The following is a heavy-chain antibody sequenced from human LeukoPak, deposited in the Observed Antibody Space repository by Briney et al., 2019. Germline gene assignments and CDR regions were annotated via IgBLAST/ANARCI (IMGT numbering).Heavy chain of an antibody. CDR1: GGTFSSYA. V-gene: IGHV1-69*13. J-gene: IGHJ5*02. CDR2: IIPIFGTA. CDR3: AREGIAAERWFDP. D-gene: IGHD6-13*01. Sequence: ASVKVSCKASGGTFSSYAISWVRQAPGQGLEWMGGIIPIFGTANYAQKFQGRVTITADESTSTAYMELSSLRSEDTAVYYCAREGIAAERWFDPWGQGTLVTVSS.